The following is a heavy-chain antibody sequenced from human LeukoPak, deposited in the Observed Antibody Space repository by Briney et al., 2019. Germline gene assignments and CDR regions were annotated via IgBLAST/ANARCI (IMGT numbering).Heavy chain of an antibody. CDR2: ISTSGNTV. CDR3: ARVGEVTSSRGGGDFSYYMDV. V-gene: IGHV3-48*03. CDR1: GFTFKDYE. J-gene: IGHJ6*03. D-gene: IGHD3-16*01. Sequence: GGSLRLSCAVSGFTFKDYEMSWVRQAPRRGLEWVSFISTSGNTVSHADSVKGRFTISRDNARNSLHLQMNTLGVEDSAVYYCARVGEVTSSRGGGDFSYYMDVWGKGTTVTVSS.